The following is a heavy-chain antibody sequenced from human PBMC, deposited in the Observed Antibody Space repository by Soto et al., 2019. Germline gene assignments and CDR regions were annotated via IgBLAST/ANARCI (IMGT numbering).Heavy chain of an antibody. CDR2: IIPIFGTA. V-gene: IGHV1-69*12. CDR3: ASEDEDHYYYSSGSNDAFDI. D-gene: IGHD3-22*01. CDR1: GGTFSSYA. J-gene: IGHJ3*02. Sequence: QVQLVQSGAEVKKPGSSVKVSCKASGGTFSSYAISWVRQAPGQGLEWMGGIIPIFGTANHAQKSQGRVTTTADESXXTXYMXLSSPSSEDTAVYYCASEDEDHYYYSSGSNDAFDIWGQGTMVTVSS.